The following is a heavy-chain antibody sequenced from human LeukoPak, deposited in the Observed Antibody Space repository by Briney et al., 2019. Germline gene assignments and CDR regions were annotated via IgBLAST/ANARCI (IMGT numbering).Heavy chain of an antibody. D-gene: IGHD1-26*01. V-gene: IGHV3-23*01. J-gene: IGHJ4*02. CDR2: IYGSGVSI. CDR3: AKDLGWELPAEAY. CDR1: GFTFKNYV. Sequence: GGSLRLSCVAPGFTFKNYVMNWVRQAPGKGLEWLATIYGSGVSISYADSVKGRFTISRDNSNNTLYLQMNSLRAEDTAMYYCAKDLGWELPAEAYWGQGILVTVSS.